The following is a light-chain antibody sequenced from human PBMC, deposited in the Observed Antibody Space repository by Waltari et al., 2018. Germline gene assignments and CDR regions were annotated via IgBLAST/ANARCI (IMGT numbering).Light chain of an antibody. CDR3: QQYFIVPLT. CDR1: QSLLSTDLSY. CDR2: WAS. Sequence: DIVLTQSAESLAVSLGERATITCKSSQSLLSTDLSYLAWYQQKPGQPPRLLIYWASTRESGVPDRFSGSGSGTDFTLTISGLQTEDVAVYYCQQYFIVPLTFGGGTKVEI. V-gene: IGKV4-1*01. J-gene: IGKJ4*01.